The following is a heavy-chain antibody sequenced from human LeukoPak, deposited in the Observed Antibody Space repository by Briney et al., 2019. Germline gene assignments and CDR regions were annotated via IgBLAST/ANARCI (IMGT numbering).Heavy chain of an antibody. Sequence: GGSLRLSCAASGFTFSSYAMSWVRQAPGKGLEGVSDLSGSGGSTHYADSVKGRFTISRDNSKNTLYLQMNSMRAEDTAVYYCANEPYYDTYYFDYWGQGTLVTVSS. CDR2: LSGSGGST. CDR1: GFTFSSYA. D-gene: IGHD3-9*01. CDR3: ANEPYYDTYYFDY. J-gene: IGHJ4*02. V-gene: IGHV3-23*01.